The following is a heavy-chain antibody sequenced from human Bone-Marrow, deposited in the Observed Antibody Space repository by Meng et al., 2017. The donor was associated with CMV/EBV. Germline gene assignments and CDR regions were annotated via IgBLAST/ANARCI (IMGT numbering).Heavy chain of an antibody. J-gene: IGHJ4*02. V-gene: IGHV3-74*01. CDR2: INSGGSST. Sequence: GESLKISCAASGFTFSSYWMHWVRQAPGKGLVWVSRINSGGSSTSYSDSVKGRFTISRDNAKNTLYLQMNSLRAEDTAVYYCYSPESDYWGQGTLVTVYS. CDR3: YSPESDY. D-gene: IGHD4-11*01. CDR1: GFTFSSYW.